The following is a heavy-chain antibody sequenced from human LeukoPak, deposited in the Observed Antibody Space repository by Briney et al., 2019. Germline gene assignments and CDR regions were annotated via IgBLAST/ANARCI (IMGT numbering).Heavy chain of an antibody. CDR3: ARDGRRQWLPLDY. CDR1: GFTFSSYS. J-gene: IGHJ4*02. V-gene: IGHV3-48*01. D-gene: IGHD3-22*01. Sequence: GGSLRLSCAASGFTFSSYSMNWVRQAPGKGLEWVAYISSSSNIMYYADSVKGRFTISRDNAKNSLYLQMNSLRAEDTAVYYCARDGRRQWLPLDYWGQGTLVTVSS. CDR2: ISSSSNIM.